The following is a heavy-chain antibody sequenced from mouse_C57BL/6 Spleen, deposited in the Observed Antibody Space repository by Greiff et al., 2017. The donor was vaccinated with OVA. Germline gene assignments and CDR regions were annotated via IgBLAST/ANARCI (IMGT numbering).Heavy chain of an antibody. CDR3: ARSSSSYFDV. CDR2: IDPSDSYT. J-gene: IGHJ1*03. Sequence: QVQLQQSGAELVKPGASVKLSCKASGYTFTSYWMQWVKQRPGQGLEWIGEIDPSDSYTNYNQKFKGKATLTVDTSSSTAYMQLSSLTSEDSAVYYCARSSSSYFDVWGTGTTVTVSS. V-gene: IGHV1-50*01. CDR1: GYTFTSYW. D-gene: IGHD1-1*01.